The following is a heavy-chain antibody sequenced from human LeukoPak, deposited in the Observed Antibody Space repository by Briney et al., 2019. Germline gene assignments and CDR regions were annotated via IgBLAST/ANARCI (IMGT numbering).Heavy chain of an antibody. D-gene: IGHD4-17*01. CDR1: GFSLNTRGIR. V-gene: IGHV2-70D*14. J-gene: IGHJ5*02. Sequence: ESAPTLVNPTQTLTLTCTFSGFSLNTRGIRVSWIRQPPGKTLEWLARIDWDDDKLYSTSLKTRLTISKDISKNQVVITRTNMDPVDTATYYCARTNYGDYRNWFDPWGQGTLVTVSS. CDR3: ARTNYGDYRNWFDP. CDR2: IDWDDDK.